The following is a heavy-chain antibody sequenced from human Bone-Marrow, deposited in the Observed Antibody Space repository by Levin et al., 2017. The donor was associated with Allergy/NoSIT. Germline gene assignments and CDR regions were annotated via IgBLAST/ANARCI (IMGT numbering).Heavy chain of an antibody. V-gene: IGHV1-8*01. CDR3: ASRFSSGWDKGSFYV. D-gene: IGHD6-19*01. Sequence: ASVKVSCKASGYDFLEYDINWVRQAGGQGLEWMGWMNPHSGNTGYAQRFQGRVTMTRTTSVSTAYMELTILRSEDTALFSCASRFSSGWDKGSFYVWGQGTMVNVSS. CDR1: GYDFLEYD. CDR2: MNPHSGNT. J-gene: IGHJ3*01.